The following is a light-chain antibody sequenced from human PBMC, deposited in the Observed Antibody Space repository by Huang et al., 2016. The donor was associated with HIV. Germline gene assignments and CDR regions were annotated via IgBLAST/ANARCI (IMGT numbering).Light chain of an antibody. CDR1: QSVSRN. CDR2: SAS. V-gene: IGKV3-15*01. J-gene: IGKJ4*01. Sequence: EIVMTQSPATLSVSPGEGATLSCRASQSVSRNLAWYQQRPGQPPRLLIHSASTRATGIPARFSGSGSGTECTLTISSLQSEDFAVYYCQQYKDWPPLTFGGGTKVEI. CDR3: QQYKDWPPLT.